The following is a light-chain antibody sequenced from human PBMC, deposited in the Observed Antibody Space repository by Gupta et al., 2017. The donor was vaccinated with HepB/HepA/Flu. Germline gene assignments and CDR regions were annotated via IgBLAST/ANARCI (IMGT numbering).Light chain of an antibody. J-gene: IGLJ2*01. CDR2: EVN. V-gene: IGLV2-8*01. Sequence: STLTQPPSAPGSPGQSVTISCTGTSSDVGGYTYVSWYQQHPGKAPKLIIHEVNRRPSGVPDRFSGSKSGNTASLTVSGLQTEDEADYYCSSYAGNNNLIFGGGTRLTVL. CDR1: SSDVGGYTY. CDR3: SSYAGNNNLI.